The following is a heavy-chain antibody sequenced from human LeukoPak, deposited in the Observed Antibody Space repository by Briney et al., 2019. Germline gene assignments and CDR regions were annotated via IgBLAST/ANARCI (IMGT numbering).Heavy chain of an antibody. J-gene: IGHJ4*02. CDR3: AILLGMATIYAVDY. D-gene: IGHD5-24*01. CDR1: GGTFSSYA. Sequence: SVKVSCKASGGTFSSYAISWVRQAPGQGLEWMGGIIPIFGTANYAQKFQGRVTIAADKSTSTAYMELSSLRSEDTAVYYCAILLGMATIYAVDYWGQGTLVTVSS. CDR2: IIPIFGTA. V-gene: IGHV1-69*06.